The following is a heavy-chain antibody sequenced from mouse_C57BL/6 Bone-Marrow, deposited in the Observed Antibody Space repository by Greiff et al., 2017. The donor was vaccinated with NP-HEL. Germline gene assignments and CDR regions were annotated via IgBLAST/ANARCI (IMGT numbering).Heavy chain of an antibody. CDR2: IDPSDSYT. J-gene: IGHJ1*03. V-gene: IGHV1-69*01. D-gene: IGHD1-1*01. Sequence: QVQLQQPGAELVMPGASVKLSCKASGYTFTSYWMHWVKQRPGQGLEWIGEIDPSDSYTNYNQKFKGKSTLTVDKSSSTAYMQLSSLTSEDSAVYYCARYYYGSRTGYFDVWGTGTTVTVSS. CDR3: ARYYYGSRTGYFDV. CDR1: GYTFTSYW.